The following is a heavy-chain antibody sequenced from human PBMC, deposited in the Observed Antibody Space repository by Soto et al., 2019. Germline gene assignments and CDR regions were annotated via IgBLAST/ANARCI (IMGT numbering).Heavy chain of an antibody. Sequence: GASVKVSCKASGYTFTSYYMHWVRQAPGQELERMGIINPSGGSTSYAQKFQGRVTMTRDTSTSTVYMELSSLRSEDTAVYYCAREPEEQQLVVVWEGIDYWGQGTLVTVSS. CDR1: GYTFTSYY. V-gene: IGHV1-46*01. CDR2: INPSGGST. D-gene: IGHD6-13*01. J-gene: IGHJ4*02. CDR3: AREPEEQQLVVVWEGIDY.